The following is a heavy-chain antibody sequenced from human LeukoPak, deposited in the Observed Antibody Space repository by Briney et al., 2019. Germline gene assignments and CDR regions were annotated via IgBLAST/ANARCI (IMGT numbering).Heavy chain of an antibody. D-gene: IGHD6-13*01. J-gene: IGHJ5*02. CDR1: GGSISSYY. CDR2: IYHSGST. CDR3: ARGSGYSSSGFWYNWFDP. V-gene: IGHV4-59*01. Sequence: SETLSLTCTVSGGSISSYYWSWVRQPPGKGLEWIGYIYHSGSTKYNPSLKSRVAILVDTSKNQFSLKLSSVTAADTAVYYCARGSGYSSSGFWYNWFDPWGQGTLVTVSS.